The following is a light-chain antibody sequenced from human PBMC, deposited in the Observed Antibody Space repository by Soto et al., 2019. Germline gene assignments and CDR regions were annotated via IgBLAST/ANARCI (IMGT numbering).Light chain of an antibody. V-gene: IGLV2-11*01. Sequence: QSALTQPRSVSGSPGQSVTISCTGSSSDIGGYNYVSWYQQHPGKAPKLMIYDVSERPSGVPDRFSGSKSGNTASLTSSGLQAEDEADYYCCSYAGNYSVVFGGGTKLTVL. J-gene: IGLJ2*01. CDR1: SSDIGGYNY. CDR3: CSYAGNYSVV. CDR2: DVS.